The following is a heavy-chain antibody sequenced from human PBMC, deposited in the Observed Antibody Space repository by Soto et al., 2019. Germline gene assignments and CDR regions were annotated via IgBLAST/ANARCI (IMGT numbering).Heavy chain of an antibody. J-gene: IGHJ4*02. CDR2: IYYSGST. D-gene: IGHD3-3*01. Sequence: SETLSLTCTVSGGSISSGGYYWSWIRQHPGKGLEWIGYIYYSGSTYYNPSLKSRVTISVDTSKNQFSLKLSSVTAADTAVYYCARGRTGFLEWLYYPSWGQGTPVTVSS. CDR1: GGSISSGGYY. V-gene: IGHV4-31*03. CDR3: ARGRTGFLEWLYYPS.